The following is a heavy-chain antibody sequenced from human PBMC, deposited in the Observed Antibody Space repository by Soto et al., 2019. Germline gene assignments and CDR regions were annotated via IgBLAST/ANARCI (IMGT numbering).Heavy chain of an antibody. V-gene: IGHV3-23*01. J-gene: IGHJ6*03. Sequence: EVQLLESGGGLVQPGGSLRLSCAASGFTFSSYAMNWVRQAPGKGLEWVSAISGSGGSKYYADSVKGRFTISRDNSKNTLYMQMNSLIAADTAVYYCAKEVYCTSTSCYYYMDVGGKGTTVTVSS. D-gene: IGHD2-2*01. CDR1: GFTFSSYA. CDR2: ISGSGGSK. CDR3: AKEVYCTSTSCYYYMDV.